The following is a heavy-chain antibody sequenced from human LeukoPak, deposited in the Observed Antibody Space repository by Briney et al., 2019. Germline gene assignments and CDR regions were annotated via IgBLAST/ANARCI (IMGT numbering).Heavy chain of an antibody. CDR3: ARDARRGYSYGTFDY. CDR1: GGSISSSSYY. CDR2: IYYSGST. D-gene: IGHD5-18*01. J-gene: IGHJ4*02. Sequence: SETLSLTCTVSGGSISSSSYYWGWIRQPPGKGLEWIGSIYYSGSTYYNPSLKSRVTISVGTSKNQFSLKLSSVTAADTAVYYCARDARRGYSYGTFDYWGQGTLVTVSS. V-gene: IGHV4-39*07.